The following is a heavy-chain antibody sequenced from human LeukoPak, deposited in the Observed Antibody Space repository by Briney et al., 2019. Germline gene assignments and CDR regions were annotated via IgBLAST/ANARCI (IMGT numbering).Heavy chain of an antibody. V-gene: IGHV4-59*01. D-gene: IGHD5-24*01. CDR1: GGSISSYY. CDR2: IYYSGST. CDR3: ARVSDGYNWGYFDY. Sequence: SETPSLTCTVSGGSISSYYWSWIRQPPGKGLEWIGYIYYSGSTNYNPSLKSRVTISVDTSKNQFSLKLSSVTAADTAVYYCARVSDGYNWGYFDYWGQGTLVTVSS. J-gene: IGHJ4*02.